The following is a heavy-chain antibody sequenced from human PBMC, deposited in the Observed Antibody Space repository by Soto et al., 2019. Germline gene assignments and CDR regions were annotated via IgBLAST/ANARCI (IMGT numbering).Heavy chain of an antibody. CDR3: ARGRVGGYSGYDLGYSSGGPRLNYYYYGMDV. Sequence: QVQLVQSGAEVKKPGSSVKVSCKASGGTFSSYAISWVRQAPGQGLEWMGGIIPIFGTANYAQKFQGRVTITADESTSTAYMELSSLRSEDMAVYYCARGRVGGYSGYDLGYSSGGPRLNYYYYGMDVWGQGTTVTVSS. D-gene: IGHD5-12*01. CDR2: IIPIFGTA. J-gene: IGHJ6*02. V-gene: IGHV1-69*01. CDR1: GGTFSSYA.